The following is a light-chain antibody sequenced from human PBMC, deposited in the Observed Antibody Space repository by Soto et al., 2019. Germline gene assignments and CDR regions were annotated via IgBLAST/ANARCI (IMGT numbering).Light chain of an antibody. J-gene: IGKJ1*01. CDR1: QSISSY. Sequence: DIQMTHSPSSLSASVVDIVTIACRASQSISSYLNWYQQKPGKAPKLLIYAASSLQSGVPSRFSGSGSGTDFTLTISSLQPEDFATYYCQQSYSTLWTFGQGTKVDIK. V-gene: IGKV1-39*01. CDR3: QQSYSTLWT. CDR2: AAS.